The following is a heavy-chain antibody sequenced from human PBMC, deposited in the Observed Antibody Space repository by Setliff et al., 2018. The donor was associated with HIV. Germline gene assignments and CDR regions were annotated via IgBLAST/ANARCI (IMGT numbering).Heavy chain of an antibody. CDR3: ARQPLYNDYDWRSYYFDY. D-gene: IGHD5-12*01. CDR2: IFYTGST. V-gene: IGHV4-59*11. CDR1: GDSITGHY. J-gene: IGHJ4*02. Sequence: ASETLSLTCTVSGDSITGHYWNWIRQPPGKGLEWIGYIFYTGSTNYNPSLKSRVTISVDTSKNQFSLKLPSVTAADTAVYYCARQPLYNDYDWRSYYFDYWGQGSLVTVSS.